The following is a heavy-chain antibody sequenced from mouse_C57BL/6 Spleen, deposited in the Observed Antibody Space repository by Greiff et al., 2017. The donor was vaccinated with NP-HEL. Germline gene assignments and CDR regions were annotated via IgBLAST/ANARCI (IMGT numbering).Heavy chain of an antibody. Sequence: EVKLEESGGGLVKPGGSLKLSCAASGFTFSDYGMHWVRQAPEKGLEWVAYISSGSSTIYYADTVKGRFTISRDNAKNTLFLQMTSLRSEDTAMYYCARRSPDSNYAMDYWGQGTSVTVSS. CDR1: GFTFSDYG. D-gene: IGHD2-5*01. CDR2: ISSGSSTI. CDR3: ARRSPDSNYAMDY. V-gene: IGHV5-17*01. J-gene: IGHJ4*01.